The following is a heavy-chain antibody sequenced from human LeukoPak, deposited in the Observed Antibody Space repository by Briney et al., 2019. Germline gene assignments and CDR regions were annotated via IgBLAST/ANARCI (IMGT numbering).Heavy chain of an antibody. J-gene: IGHJ4*02. CDR3: ASRGTTGTTGNY. CDR1: VYTFTVYY. CDR2: INPNSSGT. Sequence: ASVTVSFTASVYTFTVYYMHWVRQAPGQGLEWMGWINPNSSGTNYAQKFQGRVTLTRDTSISTAYMELTRLRFDDTAVYYCASRGTTGTTGNYWGQGTLVTVSS. V-gene: IGHV1-2*02. D-gene: IGHD1-1*01.